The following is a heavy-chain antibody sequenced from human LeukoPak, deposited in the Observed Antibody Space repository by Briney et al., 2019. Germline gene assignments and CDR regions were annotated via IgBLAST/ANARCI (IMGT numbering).Heavy chain of an antibody. Sequence: GEALQISFKGAGYGFTSYWIGWGRRLPGKGVEGMGIIYPGDSDTRYSPSFQGQVTISADKSISTAYLQWSSLKASDTAMYYCARLTTVKPEDYGTAVWGQGTTVTASS. V-gene: IGHV5-51*01. D-gene: IGHD4-17*01. J-gene: IGHJ6*02. CDR2: IYPGDSDT. CDR1: GYGFTSYW. CDR3: ARLTTVKPEDYGTAV.